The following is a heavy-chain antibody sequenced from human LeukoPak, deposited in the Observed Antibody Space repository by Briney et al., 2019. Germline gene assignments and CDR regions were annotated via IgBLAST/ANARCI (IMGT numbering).Heavy chain of an antibody. D-gene: IGHD2-2*01. CDR2: ISSSSSYI. J-gene: IGHJ5*02. Sequence: GSLRLSCAASGFTFSSYSMNWVRQAPGKGLEWVSSISSSSSYIYYAGSVKGRFTISRDNAKNSLYLQMNSLRAEDTAVYYCAREADIPYNWFDPWGQGTLVTVSS. CDR3: AREADIPYNWFDP. V-gene: IGHV3-21*01. CDR1: GFTFSSYS.